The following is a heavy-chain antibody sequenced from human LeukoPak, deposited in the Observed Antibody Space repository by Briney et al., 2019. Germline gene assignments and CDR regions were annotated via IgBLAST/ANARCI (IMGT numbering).Heavy chain of an antibody. CDR1: GGSISSSSYY. D-gene: IGHD2-21*02. Sequence: SETLSLTCTVSGGSISSSSYYWGWIRQPPGKGLEWIGSIYYSGSTYYNPSLKSRATISVDTSKNQFSLKLSSVTAADTAVYYCARHEVVVTAISPFDYWGQGTPVTVSS. J-gene: IGHJ4*02. CDR2: IYYSGST. CDR3: ARHEVVVTAISPFDY. V-gene: IGHV4-39*01.